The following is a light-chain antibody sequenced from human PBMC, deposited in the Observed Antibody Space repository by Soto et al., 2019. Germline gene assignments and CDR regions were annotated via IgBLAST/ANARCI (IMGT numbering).Light chain of an antibody. CDR3: QQYVHWLPGT. CDR2: GAS. Sequence: ETVLTQSPTTLSLSPGEGATLSCRASQSLRDNLAWYQQKPGQAPRLLIHGASTRATGVPDRFGGSGSRTEFNLTISSVQSEDFAVYYCQQYVHWLPGTFGQGTKVDIK. V-gene: IGKV3-15*01. J-gene: IGKJ1*01. CDR1: QSLRDN.